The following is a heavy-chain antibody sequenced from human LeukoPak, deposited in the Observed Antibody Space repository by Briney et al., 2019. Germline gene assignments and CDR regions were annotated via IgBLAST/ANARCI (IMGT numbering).Heavy chain of an antibody. V-gene: IGHV4-39*07. Sequence: KPSETLSLTCTVSGGSISSSSYYWGWIRQPPGKGLEWIGSIYYSGSIYYNPSLKSRVTISVDTSKNQFSLKLSSLTAADPAGISWPGFGELFGFAPWDQGTLVTVSS. CDR1: GGSISSSSYY. D-gene: IGHD3-10*01. CDR3: PGFGELFGFAP. CDR2: IYYSGSI. J-gene: IGHJ5*02.